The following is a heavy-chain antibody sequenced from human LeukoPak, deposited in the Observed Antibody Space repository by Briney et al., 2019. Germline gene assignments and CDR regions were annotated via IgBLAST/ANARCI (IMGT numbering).Heavy chain of an antibody. CDR2: IYHSGST. CDR3: ARGPGYCSSTRCLYWYFDL. D-gene: IGHD2-2*01. V-gene: IGHV4-30-2*01. J-gene: IGHJ2*01. CDR1: GGSISSGGYY. Sequence: PSETLSLTCTVSGGSISSGGYYWSWIRQHPGKGLEWIGYIYHSGSTYYNPSLKSRVTISVDRSKNQFSLKLSSVTAADTAVYYCARGPGYCSSTRCLYWYFDLWGRGTLVTVSS.